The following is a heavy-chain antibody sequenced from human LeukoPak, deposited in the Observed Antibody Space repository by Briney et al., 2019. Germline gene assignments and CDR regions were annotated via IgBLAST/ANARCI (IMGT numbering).Heavy chain of an antibody. CDR2: IYTSGST. CDR3: ARGVYSGSYYYFDY. Sequence: PSETLSHTCTVSAGSISNYYWSWIRQPAGKGLEWIGRIYTSGSTNYNPSLESRVTMSVDTSKNQFSLKLSSVTAADTAVYYCARGVYSGSYYYFDYWGQGTLVTVSS. V-gene: IGHV4-4*07. CDR1: AGSISNYY. D-gene: IGHD1-26*01. J-gene: IGHJ4*02.